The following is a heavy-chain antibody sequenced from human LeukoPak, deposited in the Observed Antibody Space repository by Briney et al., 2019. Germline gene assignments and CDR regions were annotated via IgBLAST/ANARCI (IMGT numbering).Heavy chain of an antibody. CDR3: ARDQVPATPNYYYYYGMDV. J-gene: IGHJ6*02. V-gene: IGHV3-21*01. D-gene: IGHD2-2*01. CDR1: GFTFSSYA. Sequence: PGGSLRLSCAASGFTFSSYAMSWVRQAPGKGLEWVSSISSSSSYIYYADSVKGRFTISRDNAKNSLYLQMNSLRAEDTAVYYCARDQVPATPNYYYYYGMDVWGQGTTVTVSS. CDR2: ISSSSSYI.